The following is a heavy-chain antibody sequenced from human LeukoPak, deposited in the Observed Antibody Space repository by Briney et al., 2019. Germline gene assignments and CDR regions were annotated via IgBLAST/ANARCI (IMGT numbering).Heavy chain of an antibody. D-gene: IGHD3-10*01. CDR3: AREEGKYYGSGRSFDY. V-gene: IGHV1-18*01. CDR1: GYTFTSYG. J-gene: IGHJ4*02. CDR2: ISAYNGNT. Sequence: GASVNVSCKASGYTFTSYGISWVRQAPGQGLDWMGWISAYNGNTNYAQKLQGRVTMTTDTSTSTAYMELRSLRSDDTAVYYCAREEGKYYGSGRSFDYWGQGTLVTVSS.